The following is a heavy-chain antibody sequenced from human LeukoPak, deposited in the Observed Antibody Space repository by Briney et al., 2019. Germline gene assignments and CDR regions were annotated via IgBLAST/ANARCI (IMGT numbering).Heavy chain of an antibody. Sequence: GGSLRLSCAASGFNFSTYAMSWVRQAPAKGLEWVSALSGRGSNTYYADSVKGRFTISRDNSKNTLYLQMNSLRAEDTAVYYCAKDSRGGPDYLAAADYYYGMDVWGQGTTVTVSS. J-gene: IGHJ6*02. D-gene: IGHD6-13*01. CDR2: LSGRGSNT. CDR1: GFNFSTYA. CDR3: AKDSRGGPDYLAAADYYYGMDV. V-gene: IGHV3-23*01.